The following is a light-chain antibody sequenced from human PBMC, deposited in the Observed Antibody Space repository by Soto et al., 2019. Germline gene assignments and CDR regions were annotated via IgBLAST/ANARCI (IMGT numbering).Light chain of an antibody. V-gene: IGLV2-14*01. J-gene: IGLJ3*02. CDR2: EVT. CDR1: NSDVGGYNY. CDR3: SSYTSSSTRV. Sequence: QSVLTQPASVSGSPGQSITISCTGTNSDVGGYNYVSWYQQHPGKAPKLIIFEVTSRPSGVSNRFSGSKSGNTASLTISGLQAEDEADYYCSSYTSSSTRVFGGGTKLTVL.